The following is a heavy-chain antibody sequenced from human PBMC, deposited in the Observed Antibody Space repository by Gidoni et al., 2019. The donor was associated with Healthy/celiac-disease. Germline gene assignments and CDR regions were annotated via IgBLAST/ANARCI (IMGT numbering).Heavy chain of an antibody. CDR1: GGSISSGSYY. CDR2: IYTSGST. Sequence: QVQLQESGPGLVQPSQTLSLTCTVSGGSISSGSYYWSWIRQPAGKGLEWIGRIYTSGSTNYNPYLKSRVTISVDTSKNQFSLKLSSVTAADTAVYYCARAGYDILTGYYGFDPWGQGTLVTVSS. CDR3: ARAGYDILTGYYGFDP. V-gene: IGHV4-61*02. D-gene: IGHD3-9*01. J-gene: IGHJ5*02.